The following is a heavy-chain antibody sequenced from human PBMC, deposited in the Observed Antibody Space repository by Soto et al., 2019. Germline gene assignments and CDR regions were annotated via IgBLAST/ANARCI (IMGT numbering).Heavy chain of an antibody. J-gene: IGHJ4*02. CDR3: ARDGLARGDY. D-gene: IGHD3-10*01. V-gene: IGHV3-20*04. Sequence: GGSLRLSCAASGFTFDDYGMRWVRQAPGKGLEWVSTINWNGGSTGYAEYVKGRFTISRDNAKNSLYLQMSSLRDEDTALYYCARDGLARGDYWGLGTLVTVSS. CDR2: INWNGGST. CDR1: GFTFDDYG.